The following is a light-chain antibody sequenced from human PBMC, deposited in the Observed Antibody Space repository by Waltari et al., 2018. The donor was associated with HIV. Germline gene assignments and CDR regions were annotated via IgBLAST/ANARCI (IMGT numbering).Light chain of an antibody. J-gene: IGLJ3*02. CDR1: SSDVGGYNY. V-gene: IGLV2-11*01. Sequence: QSALPQPRPVSGSPGQSATISCTGPSSDVGGYNYVSWYQQPPGRTPKLIIYDVSKRPSGVPVRFSGSKAGNTASLTISGLRAEDEADYYCCSYAGSYSWVFGGGTKLTVL. CDR3: CSYAGSYSWV. CDR2: DVS.